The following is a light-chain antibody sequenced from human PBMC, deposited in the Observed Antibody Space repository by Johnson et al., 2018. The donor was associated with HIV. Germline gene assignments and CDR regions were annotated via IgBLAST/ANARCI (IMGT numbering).Light chain of an antibody. Sequence: QSVLTQPPSVSAAPGQKVTISCSGSSSNIGNNFVSWYQHLPGTTPKLLIYDNNKRPSGIPDRFSGSKSGTSATLGITALQTGDEADYYCGTLDNSLSVYVFGTGTKVTVL. CDR3: GTLDNSLSVYV. J-gene: IGLJ1*01. CDR2: DNN. V-gene: IGLV1-51*01. CDR1: SSNIGNNF.